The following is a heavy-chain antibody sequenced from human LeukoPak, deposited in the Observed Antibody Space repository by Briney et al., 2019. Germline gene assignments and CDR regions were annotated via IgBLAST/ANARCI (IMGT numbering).Heavy chain of an antibody. CDR3: ARAPLLGIFGLDP. CDR1: GGSISSYY. D-gene: IGHD3-3*01. Sequence: SETLSLTCTVSGGSISSYYWSWIRQPPGKGLEWIGYIYYSGSTNYNLSLKSRVTISVDTSKNQFSLKLSSVTAADTAVYYCARAPLLGIFGLDPWGQGTLVTVSS. V-gene: IGHV4-59*01. CDR2: IYYSGST. J-gene: IGHJ5*02.